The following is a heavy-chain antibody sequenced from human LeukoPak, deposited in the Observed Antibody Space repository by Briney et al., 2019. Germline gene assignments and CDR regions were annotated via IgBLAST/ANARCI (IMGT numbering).Heavy chain of an antibody. CDR2: IRYDGSNE. J-gene: IGHJ4*02. CDR3: AKEGVGGYSYGYFDY. CDR1: GFTFSNFG. Sequence: GGSLRLSCAASGFTFSNFGMHWVRQAPGKGLEWVSFIRYDGSNECYADSVKGRFTISRDNSKNTLYLQMNSLRAEDTAVYYCAKEGVGGYSYGYFDYWGQGTLVTVSS. V-gene: IGHV3-30*02. D-gene: IGHD5-18*01.